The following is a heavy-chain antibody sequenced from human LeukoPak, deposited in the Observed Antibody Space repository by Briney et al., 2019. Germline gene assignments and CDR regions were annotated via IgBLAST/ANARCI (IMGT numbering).Heavy chain of an antibody. Sequence: KPSETLSLTCTGSGASISSYYWSWLRQPPGKGLERIGYIYYSGSTNYNPSLKSRVTISVDTPKNQFSLKLSSVTAADTAVYYCASQYTSSWYSWGWLYWGQGTPVTVSS. D-gene: IGHD6-13*01. CDR3: ASQYTSSWYSWGWLY. V-gene: IGHV4-59*01. CDR2: IYYSGST. CDR1: GASISSYY. J-gene: IGHJ4*02.